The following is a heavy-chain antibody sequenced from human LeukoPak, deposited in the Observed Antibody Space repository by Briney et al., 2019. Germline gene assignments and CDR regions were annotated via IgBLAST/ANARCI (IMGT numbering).Heavy chain of an antibody. D-gene: IGHD3-22*01. CDR2: TVGGGDGT. CDR1: GFTFSSTS. J-gene: IGHJ4*02. CDR3: ARLGDYYDSSGSGGGFDY. V-gene: IGHV3-23*01. Sequence: GGSLRLSCAASGFTFSSTSMSWVRQAPGKGLEWVAVTVGGGDGTYYADSVKGRFTISRDNSKSTLYLQMNSLRAEDTAVYYCARLGDYYDSSGSGGGFDYWGQGTLVTVSS.